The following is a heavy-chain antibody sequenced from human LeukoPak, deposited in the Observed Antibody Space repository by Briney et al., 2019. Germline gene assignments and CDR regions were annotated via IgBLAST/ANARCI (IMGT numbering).Heavy chain of an antibody. Sequence: GGSLRLSCAASGFSFYNFTMSWVRQAPGKGLVWVSRINTGGSTTSYADSVKGRFTISRDNAKNTLYLQMNSLRAEDTAVYYCAKGGYSNYEYYYYMDVWGKGTTVTVSS. D-gene: IGHD4-11*01. CDR2: INTGGSTT. J-gene: IGHJ6*03. CDR1: GFSFYNFT. CDR3: AKGGYSNYEYYYYMDV. V-gene: IGHV3-23*01.